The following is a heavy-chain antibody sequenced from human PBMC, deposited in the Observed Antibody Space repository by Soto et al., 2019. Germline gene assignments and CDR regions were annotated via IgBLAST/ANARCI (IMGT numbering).Heavy chain of an antibody. CDR1: GFTFSSYG. J-gene: IGHJ4*02. D-gene: IGHD3-9*01. CDR3: ARGGAYFDCLSFDY. Sequence: QVQLVESGGGVVQPGRSLRLSCAASGFTFSSYGMHWVRQAPGKGLEWVAVIWYDGSNKYYADSVKGRFTISRDNSKNTRYLQMNSRRAEDTAVYYCARGGAYFDCLSFDYWGQGTLVTVSS. CDR2: IWYDGSNK. V-gene: IGHV3-33*01.